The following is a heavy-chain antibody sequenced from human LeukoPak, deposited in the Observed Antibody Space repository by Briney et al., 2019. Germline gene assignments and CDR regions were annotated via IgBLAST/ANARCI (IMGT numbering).Heavy chain of an antibody. CDR2: INHSGST. D-gene: IGHD3-16*01. CDR1: GGSFSGYY. V-gene: IGHV4-34*01. Sequence: RTSETLSLTCAVYGGSFSGYYWSWIRQPPGKGLEWIGEINHSGSTNYNPSLKSRVTISVDTSKNQFSLKLSSVTAADTAVYYCARGGYYVWGSYPRGPFDYWGQGTLVTVSS. J-gene: IGHJ4*02. CDR3: ARGGYYVWGSYPRGPFDY.